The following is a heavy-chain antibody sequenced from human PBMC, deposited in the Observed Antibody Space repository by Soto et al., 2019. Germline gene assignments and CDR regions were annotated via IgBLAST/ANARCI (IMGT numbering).Heavy chain of an antibody. CDR3: ARRWGTSSAF. CDR2: IYYSGCT. Sequence: QVQLQESGPGLVKPSETLSLTCTVSGGSISSYYWSWIRQPPGKGLEWIGFIYYSGCTDYDPSLKRSVTSSVAASKTSLSLKLTSVTAAATVGSNCARRWGTSSAFWGQGTLVTVSS. D-gene: IGHD7-27*01. CDR1: GGSISSYY. V-gene: IGHV4-59*01. J-gene: IGHJ4*02.